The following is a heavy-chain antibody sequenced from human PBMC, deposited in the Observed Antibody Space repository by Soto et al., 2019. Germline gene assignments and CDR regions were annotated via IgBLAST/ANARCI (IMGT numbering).Heavy chain of an antibody. Sequence: ASVKVSCKASGYTFTGYYMHWVRQAPGQGLEWMGWINPNSGGTNYAQKFQGWVTMTRDTSIGTAYMELSRLRSDDTAVYYCARDQQLHYYGMDVWGQGTTVTVSS. CDR3: ARDQQLHYYGMDV. CDR2: INPNSGGT. D-gene: IGHD6-13*01. V-gene: IGHV1-2*04. CDR1: GYTFTGYY. J-gene: IGHJ6*02.